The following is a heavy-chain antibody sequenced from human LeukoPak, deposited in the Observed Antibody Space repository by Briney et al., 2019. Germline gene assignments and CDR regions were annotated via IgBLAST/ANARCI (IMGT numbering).Heavy chain of an antibody. D-gene: IGHD6-13*01. CDR1: GHSLSSCCYY. J-gene: IGHJ6*03. Sequence: SETLSLTCTVSGHSLSSCCYYWGWIRQHPGKGLEWIGYIYYSGSTYYHLSLKSRVTISVDTSKNQFSLELSSVTAADTAVYYCARIRGPSSWYSYYMDVWGKGTTVSVSS. CDR2: IYYSGST. V-gene: IGHV4-31*03. CDR3: ARIRGPSSWYSYYMDV.